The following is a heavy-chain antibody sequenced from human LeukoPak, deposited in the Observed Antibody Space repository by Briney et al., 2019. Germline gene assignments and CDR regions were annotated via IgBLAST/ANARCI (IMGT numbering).Heavy chain of an antibody. V-gene: IGHV1-2*04. CDR3: ARAGYYGSGSYAFDI. D-gene: IGHD3-10*01. CDR1: GYTSTGYY. Sequence: ASVKVSCKASGYTSTGYYMHWVRQAPGQGLEWMGWINPNSGGTNYAQKFQGWVTMTRDTSISTAYMELSRLRSDDTAVYYCARAGYYGSGSYAFDIWGQGTMVTVSS. J-gene: IGHJ3*02. CDR2: INPNSGGT.